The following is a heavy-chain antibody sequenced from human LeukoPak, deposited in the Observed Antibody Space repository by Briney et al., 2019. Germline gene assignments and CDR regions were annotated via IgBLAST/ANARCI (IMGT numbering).Heavy chain of an antibody. J-gene: IGHJ4*02. Sequence: PSETLPLTCNVSGCTLSSYYWSWIRQPPGKGLEWIGYIYYSGSTNYNPSLKSRVTISVDTSKNQFSLKLSSVTAADTAVYYCARGGVRKWELLDWGQGTLVTVSS. CDR3: ARGGVRKWELLD. V-gene: IGHV4-59*01. CDR1: GCTLSSYY. D-gene: IGHD1-26*01. CDR2: IYYSGST.